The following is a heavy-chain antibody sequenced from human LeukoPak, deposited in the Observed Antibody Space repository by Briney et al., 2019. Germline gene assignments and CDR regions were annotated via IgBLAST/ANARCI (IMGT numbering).Heavy chain of an antibody. V-gene: IGHV4-39*07. CDR1: GASISSTSYY. Sequence: NPSDTLSLTCTVSGASISSTSYYWGWIRQPPGKGLEWIGSTYYRGTTYYNPSLKSRATISVDTSKNQFSLQLSSVTAADTAVYYCARDWNRYAYWGQGTLVTVSS. D-gene: IGHD1-1*01. CDR3: ARDWNRYAY. J-gene: IGHJ4*02. CDR2: TYYRGTT.